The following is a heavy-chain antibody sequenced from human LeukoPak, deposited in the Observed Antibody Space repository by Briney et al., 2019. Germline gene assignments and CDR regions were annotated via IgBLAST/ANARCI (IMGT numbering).Heavy chain of an antibody. D-gene: IGHD3-9*01. V-gene: IGHV3-48*03. CDR2: ISSSGSTI. J-gene: IGHJ4*02. CDR3: ARVRYFDWLGPFDY. CDR1: GFTFSSYE. Sequence: GGSLRLSCAASGFTFSSYEMNWVRQAPGKGLEWVSYISSSGSTIYYADSVKGRFTISRDNAKNSLYLQMNSLRAEDTAVYYCARVRYFDWLGPFDYWGQGTLVTVSS.